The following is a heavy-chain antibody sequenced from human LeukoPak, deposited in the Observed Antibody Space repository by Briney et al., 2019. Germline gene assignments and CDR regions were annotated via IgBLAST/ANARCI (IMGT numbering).Heavy chain of an antibody. Sequence: GGSLRLSCAASGFTFSDYYMSWIRQAPGKGLEWVSYISSSGSTIYYADSVKGRFTISRDNAKNSLYLQMNSLRAEDTAVYYCARDDYDFWSGYHPGYYYYGMDVWGQGTTVTVSS. CDR3: ARDDYDFWSGYHPGYYYYGMDV. D-gene: IGHD3-3*01. CDR2: ISSSGSTI. J-gene: IGHJ6*02. CDR1: GFTFSDYY. V-gene: IGHV3-11*01.